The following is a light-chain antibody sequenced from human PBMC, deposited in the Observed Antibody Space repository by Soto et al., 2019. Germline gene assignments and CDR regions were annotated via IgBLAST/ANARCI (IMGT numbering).Light chain of an antibody. CDR3: QHYNSYSEA. Sequence: EIVLTQCPATLSLFTGERATLSFRASQSVNIYLAWYQQKPGQAPRLLIYDASNRATGIPARFSGSGYGTEFNLTINSLQPDDFATYYCQHYNSYSEAFGQGTKVDIK. CDR2: DAS. J-gene: IGKJ1*01. V-gene: IGKV3-11*01. CDR1: QSVNIY.